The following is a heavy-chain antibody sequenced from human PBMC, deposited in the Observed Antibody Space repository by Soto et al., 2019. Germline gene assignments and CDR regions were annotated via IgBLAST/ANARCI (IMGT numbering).Heavy chain of an antibody. CDR2: IYWDDDK. J-gene: IGHJ5*02. Sequence: QITLKESGPTLVKPTQTLTLTCTFSGFSLSTSGVGVGWIRQPPGKALEWLALIYWDDDKRYSPSLKSRLTITKDTSKNQVVLTMTNMDPVDTATYYCAHTHNIVVVVAAPNWFDPWGQGTLVTVSS. D-gene: IGHD2-15*01. CDR3: AHTHNIVVVVAAPNWFDP. CDR1: GFSLSTSGVG. V-gene: IGHV2-5*02.